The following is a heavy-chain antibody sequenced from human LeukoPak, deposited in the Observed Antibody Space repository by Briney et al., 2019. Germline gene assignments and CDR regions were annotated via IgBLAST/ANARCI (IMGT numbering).Heavy chain of an antibody. Sequence: WASVKVSCKASGYTFTGYYMHWVRQAPGQGLEWMGWMNPNSGGTSYAQKFQGRVTMTRDTSISTAYMELSSLRSDDTAVYYCARRPIIIPAAIDDYWGQGTLVTVSS. J-gene: IGHJ4*02. V-gene: IGHV1-2*02. CDR2: MNPNSGGT. CDR1: GYTFTGYY. CDR3: ARRPIIIPAAIDDY. D-gene: IGHD2-2*01.